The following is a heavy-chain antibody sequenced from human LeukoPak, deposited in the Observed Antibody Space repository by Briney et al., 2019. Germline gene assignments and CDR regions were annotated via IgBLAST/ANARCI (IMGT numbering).Heavy chain of an antibody. CDR3: ARDRGSYGSGSYYPNWFDP. CDR2: ISSSSSTI. CDR1: GFTFSSYS. J-gene: IGHJ5*02. V-gene: IGHV3-48*02. Sequence: PGGSLGLSCAASGFTFSSYSMNWVRQAPGKGLEWVSYISSSSSTIYYADSVKGRFTISRDNAKNSLYLQMNSLRDEDTAVYYCARDRGSYGSGSYYPNWFDPWGQGTLVTVSS. D-gene: IGHD3-10*01.